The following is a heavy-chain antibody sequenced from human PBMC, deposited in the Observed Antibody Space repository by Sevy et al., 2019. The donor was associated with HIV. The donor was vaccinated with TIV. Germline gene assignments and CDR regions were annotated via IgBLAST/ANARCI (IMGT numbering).Heavy chain of an antibody. D-gene: IGHD5-18*01. CDR1: GFTFSDYY. CDR3: VGRPYSSTYSWSCYFDY. CDR2: ISSSHHAI. J-gene: IGHJ4*02. V-gene: IGHV3-11*01. Sequence: GGSLRLSCAASGFTFSDYYMSWIRQAPGKGLEWFSSISSSHHAIKYADSVKGRFAISRDNAKKSLYLQMNSLRAEDTAVYFCVGRPYSSTYSWSCYFDYWGLGTLVTVSS.